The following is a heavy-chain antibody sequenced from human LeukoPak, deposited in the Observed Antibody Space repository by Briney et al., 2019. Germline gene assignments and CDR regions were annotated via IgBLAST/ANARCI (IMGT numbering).Heavy chain of an antibody. D-gene: IGHD1-26*01. J-gene: IGHJ5*02. V-gene: IGHV1-69*06. CDR3: ARDLSWELTAGRWFDP. Sequence: SVKVSCKASGGTFSSYAISWVRQAPGQGLEWMGGIIPIFGTANYAQKFRGRVTITADKSTSTAYMELSSLRSEDTAVYYCARDLSWELTAGRWFDPWGQGTLVTVSS. CDR1: GGTFSSYA. CDR2: IIPIFGTA.